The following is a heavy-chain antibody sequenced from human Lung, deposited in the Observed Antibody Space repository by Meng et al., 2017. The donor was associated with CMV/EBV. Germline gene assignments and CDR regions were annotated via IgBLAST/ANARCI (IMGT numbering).Heavy chain of an antibody. CDR1: GYTFTGYY. CDR3: ARGSFRDGYNRPLWY. J-gene: IGHJ4*02. CDR2: INPNSGGT. Sequence: ASXXVSCKASGYTFTGYYMHWVRQAPGQGLEWMGWINPNSGGTNYAQKFQGRVTMTRDTSISTAYMELSRLRSDDTAVYYCARGSFRDGYNRPLWYWGQGXLVTVSS. V-gene: IGHV1-2*02. D-gene: IGHD5-24*01.